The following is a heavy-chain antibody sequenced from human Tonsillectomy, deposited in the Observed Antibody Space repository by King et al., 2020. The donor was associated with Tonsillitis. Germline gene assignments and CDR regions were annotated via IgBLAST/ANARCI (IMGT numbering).Heavy chain of an antibody. CDR2: ISWNSGSI. D-gene: IGHD3-22*01. J-gene: IGHJ4*02. V-gene: IGHV3-9*01. Sequence: QLVQSGGGLVQPGRSLRLSCAASGFTFDDYAMHWVRQAPGKGLEGVSGISWNSGSIGEADAVKGGFTLSRDNAKNSLYLQRNSLRAEDTALYYCAKGLDSSGYYYYFDYWGQGTLVTVSS. CDR1: GFTFDDYA. CDR3: AKGLDSSGYYYYFDY.